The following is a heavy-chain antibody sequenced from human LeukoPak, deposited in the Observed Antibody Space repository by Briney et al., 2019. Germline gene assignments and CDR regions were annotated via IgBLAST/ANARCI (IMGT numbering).Heavy chain of an antibody. CDR3: ARVKWYDISTGGFGFDP. J-gene: IGHJ5*02. Sequence: ASVKVSCKASGYTFTGYYMHWVRQAPGQGLEWMGWINPNSGGTNYAQKFQGRVTMTRDTSISTAYMELSRLRSDDTAVYYCARVKWYDISTGGFGFDPWGQGTLVTVSS. D-gene: IGHD3/OR15-3a*01. CDR1: GYTFTGYY. CDR2: INPNSGGT. V-gene: IGHV1-2*02.